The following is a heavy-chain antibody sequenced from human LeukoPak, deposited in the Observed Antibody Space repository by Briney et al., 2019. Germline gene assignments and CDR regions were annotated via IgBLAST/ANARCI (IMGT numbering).Heavy chain of an antibody. CDR2: IYHSGST. CDR3: AREGYCSSTSCYTDNWFDP. CDR1: GGSISSSNW. D-gene: IGHD2-2*02. Sequence: MASETLSLTCAVSGGSISSSNWWSWVRQPPGKELEWIGEIYHSGSTNYNPSLKSRVTISVDTSKNQFSLKLSSVTAADTAVYYCAREGYCSSTSCYTDNWFDPWGQGTLVTVSS. J-gene: IGHJ5*02. V-gene: IGHV4-4*02.